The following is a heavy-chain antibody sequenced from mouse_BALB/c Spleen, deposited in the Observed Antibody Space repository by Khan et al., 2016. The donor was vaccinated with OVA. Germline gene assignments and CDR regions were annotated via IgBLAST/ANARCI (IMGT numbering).Heavy chain of an antibody. CDR1: GYTFTDFY. V-gene: IGHV1-77*01. J-gene: IGHJ3*01. CDR3: ARRNYFGYTFAY. CDR2: INPGSGDI. D-gene: IGHD1-2*01. Sequence: QVQLQQSGAELARPAASVKLSCKASGYTFTDFYINWVKQRTGQGLEWIGEINPGSGDIYYNEKFKGQATLTADKSSSTAYMTLSSLTSEDSAVYFCARRNYFGYTFAYWGQGTLVTVSA.